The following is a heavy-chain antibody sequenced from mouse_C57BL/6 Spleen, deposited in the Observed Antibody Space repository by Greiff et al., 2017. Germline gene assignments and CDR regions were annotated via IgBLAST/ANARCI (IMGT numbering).Heavy chain of an antibody. J-gene: IGHJ2*01. CDR3: ARHEEEGYYDGSSYLFDY. V-gene: IGHV1-62-2*01. CDR1: GYTFTEYT. CDR2: FYPGSGSI. Sequence: QVQLQQSGAELVKPGASVKLSCKASGYTFTEYTIHWVKQRSGQGLEWIGWFYPGSGSIKYNEKFKDKATLTADKSSSTVYMELSRLTSEDSAVYGCARHEEEGYYDGSSYLFDYWGQGTTRTVSS. D-gene: IGHD1-1*01.